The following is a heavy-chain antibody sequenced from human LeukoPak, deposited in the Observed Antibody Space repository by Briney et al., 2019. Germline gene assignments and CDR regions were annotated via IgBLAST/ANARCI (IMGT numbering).Heavy chain of an antibody. V-gene: IGHV3-23*01. J-gene: IGHJ4*02. CDR3: ARVXPTPYSNWNFFDY. CDR1: GFTFNNYA. CDR2: XSGGGDST. Sequence: PGGSLRLSCAASGFTFNNYAMTWVRQAPGKGLEWVSGXSGGGDSTYXVDXVXGRFAISRDNSNNTLYLQINSLRAEDTAVYYCARVXPTPYSNWNFFDYWGQGTLVTVSS. D-gene: IGHD4-11*01.